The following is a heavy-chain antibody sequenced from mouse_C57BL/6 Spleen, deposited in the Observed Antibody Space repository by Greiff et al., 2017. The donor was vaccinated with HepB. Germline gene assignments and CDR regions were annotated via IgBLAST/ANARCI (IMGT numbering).Heavy chain of an antibody. J-gene: IGHJ1*03. CDR2: IWRGGST. CDR1: GFSLTSYG. V-gene: IGHV2-5*01. Sequence: VKLQESGPGLVQPSQSLSITCTVSGFSLTSYGVHWVRQSPGKGLEWLGVIWRGGSTDYNAAFMSRLSITKDNSKSQVFFKMNSLQADDTAIYYCAKTGTWGYFDVWGTGTTVTVSS. CDR3: AKTGTWGYFDV. D-gene: IGHD4-1*01.